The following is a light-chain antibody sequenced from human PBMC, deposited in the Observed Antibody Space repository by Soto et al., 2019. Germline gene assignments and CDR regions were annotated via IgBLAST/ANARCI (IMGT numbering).Light chain of an antibody. Sequence: EIVMTQSPATPSVSPGERATLSCRASQSVSSNLAWYQQTPGQAPRLLIYGASTRATGIPARFSGSGSGTDFTLTISRLEPEDFAVYYCQQYGSSGTFGQGTKVDIK. CDR3: QQYGSSGT. CDR1: QSVSSN. V-gene: IGKV3D-15*01. CDR2: GAS. J-gene: IGKJ1*01.